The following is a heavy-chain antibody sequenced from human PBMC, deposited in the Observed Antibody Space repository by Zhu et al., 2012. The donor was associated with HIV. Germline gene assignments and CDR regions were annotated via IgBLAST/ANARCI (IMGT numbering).Heavy chain of an antibody. V-gene: IGHV4-59*11. D-gene: IGHD6-13*01. J-gene: IGHJ6*02. CDR2: IYYSGST. CDR3: ARDLTRSGQQLAYGMDV. CDR1: GGSISSHY. Sequence: QVQLQESGPGLVKPSETLSLTCTVSGGSISSHYWSWIRQPPGKGLEWIGYIYYSGSTNYNPSLKSRVTISVDTSKNQFSLKLSSVTAADTAVYYCARDLTRSGQQLAYGMDVWGQGTTVTVSS.